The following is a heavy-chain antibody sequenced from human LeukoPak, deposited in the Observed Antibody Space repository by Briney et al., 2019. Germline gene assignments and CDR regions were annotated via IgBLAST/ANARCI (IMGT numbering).Heavy chain of an antibody. J-gene: IGHJ4*02. V-gene: IGHV4-59*01. CDR1: GGSISSYY. CDR2: IYYSGST. CDR3: AREVLSCSGGSCFRAYFDS. D-gene: IGHD2-15*01. Sequence: SETLSLTCTVSGGSISSYYWSWIRQPPGKGLEWIGYIYYSGSTDYNPSLKSRVTISVDTSKNQFSLKLNSVTAADTAVYYCAREVLSCSGGSCFRAYFDSWGQGTLVTVSS.